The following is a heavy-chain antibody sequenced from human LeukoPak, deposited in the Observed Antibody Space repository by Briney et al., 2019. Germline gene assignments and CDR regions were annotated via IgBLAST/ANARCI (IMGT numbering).Heavy chain of an antibody. D-gene: IGHD3-3*01. CDR3: ARQRSRFFFDP. J-gene: IGHJ5*02. CDR2: IYYSGST. Sequence: SETLSLTCAVYGGSFSGYYWSWIRQPPGKGLEWIGSIYYSGSTYYNPSLKSRVTISVDTSKNQFSLKLSSVTAADTAVYYCARQRSRFFFDPWGQGTLVTVSS. CDR1: GGSFSGYY. V-gene: IGHV4-34*01.